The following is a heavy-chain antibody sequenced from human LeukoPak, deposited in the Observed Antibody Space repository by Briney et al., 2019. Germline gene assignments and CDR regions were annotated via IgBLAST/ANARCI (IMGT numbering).Heavy chain of an antibody. CDR1: GFPFSSYT. Sequence: GGSLRLSCAASGFPFSSYTMNWVRQAPGKGLEWVSSISSSSSYIYYADSVKGRFTISRDNAKNSLYLQMNSLRAEDTAVYYCARDSGSGRPYYFDHWGQGTLVTVSS. J-gene: IGHJ4*02. V-gene: IGHV3-21*01. CDR3: ARDSGSGRPYYFDH. CDR2: ISSSSSYI. D-gene: IGHD3-10*01.